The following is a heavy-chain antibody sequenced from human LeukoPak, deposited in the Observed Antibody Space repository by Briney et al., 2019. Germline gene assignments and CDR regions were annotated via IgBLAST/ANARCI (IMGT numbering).Heavy chain of an antibody. CDR2: IYHSGST. D-gene: IGHD6-13*01. CDR1: GGSISSYY. CDR3: ARLPSIAAAGPYFDY. V-gene: IGHV4-59*08. J-gene: IGHJ4*02. Sequence: SETLSLTCTVSGGSISSYYWSWIRQPPGKGLEWIGYIYHSGSTNYNPSLKSRVTISVDTSKNQFSLKLSSVTAADTAVYYCARLPSIAAAGPYFDYWGQGTLVTVSS.